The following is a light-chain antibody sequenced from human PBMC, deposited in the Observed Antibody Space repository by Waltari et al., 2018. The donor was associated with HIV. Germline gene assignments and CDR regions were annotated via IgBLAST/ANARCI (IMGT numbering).Light chain of an antibody. CDR3: QQYREWPLT. CDR2: EAS. Sequence: ESLMAQSPDTLSLSPGERATLSCRASQNVSSHLAWYQQRPGQTPRLLMYEASTRATDVPVRFSDSGSGSEFYLTISSLQSEDIGVYFCQQYREWPLTFGPGT. J-gene: IGKJ3*01. V-gene: IGKV3-15*01. CDR1: QNVSSH.